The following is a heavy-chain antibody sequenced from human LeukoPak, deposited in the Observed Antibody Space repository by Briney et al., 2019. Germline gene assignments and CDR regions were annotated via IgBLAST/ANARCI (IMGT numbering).Heavy chain of an antibody. CDR2: INPSGGST. J-gene: IGHJ6*03. V-gene: IGHV1-46*01. D-gene: IGHD1-14*01. CDR1: GYTFTSYS. CDR3: ARMTDVTGLYYMDV. Sequence: GASVKVSCKASGYTFTSYSMHWVRQAPGQGLEWMGIINPSGGSTNYAQKFQGRVTMTRDASKNQFSLKLSSVTAADTAVYYCARMTDVTGLYYMDVWGKGTTVTVSS.